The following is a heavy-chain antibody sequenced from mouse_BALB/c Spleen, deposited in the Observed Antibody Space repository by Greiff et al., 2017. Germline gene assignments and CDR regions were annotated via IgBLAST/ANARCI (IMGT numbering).Heavy chain of an antibody. V-gene: IGHV1-5*01. J-gene: IGHJ4*01. Sequence: VQLKQSGTVLARPGASVKMSCKASGYSFTSYWMHWVKQRPGQGLEWIGAIYPGKSDTSYNQKFKGKAKLTAVTSASTAYMELSSLTNEDSAVYYCTREPYRYEAMDYWGQGTSVTVSS. D-gene: IGHD2-14*01. CDR1: GYSFTSYW. CDR3: TREPYRYEAMDY. CDR2: IYPGKSDT.